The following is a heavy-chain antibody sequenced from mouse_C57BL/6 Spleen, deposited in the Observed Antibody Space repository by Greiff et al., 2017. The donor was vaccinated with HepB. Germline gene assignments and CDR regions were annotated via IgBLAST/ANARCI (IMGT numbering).Heavy chain of an antibody. CDR2: IDPETGGT. CDR3: TIYSNYVDWYFDV. D-gene: IGHD2-5*01. J-gene: IGHJ1*03. V-gene: IGHV1-15*01. CDR1: GYTFTDYE. Sequence: VQVVESGAELVRPGASVTLSCKASGYTFTDYEMHWVKQTPVHGLEWIGAIDPETGGTAYNQKFKGKAILTADKSSSTAYMELRSLTSEDSAVYYCTIYSNYVDWYFDVWGTGTTVTVSS.